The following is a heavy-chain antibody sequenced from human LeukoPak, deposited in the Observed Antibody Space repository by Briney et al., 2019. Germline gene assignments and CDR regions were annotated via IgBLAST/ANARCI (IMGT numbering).Heavy chain of an antibody. V-gene: IGHV3-21*01. CDR1: GVTFSSYS. CDR2: ISSSSSYI. D-gene: IGHD4-17*01. J-gene: IGHJ4*02. CDR3: ARLGDYLDYDY. Sequence: PGGSLRLSCAASGVTFSSYSMSWVRQAPGKGLEWVSSISSSSSYIYYADSVKGRFTISRDNAKNSLYLQMNSLRAEDTAVYYCARLGDYLDYDYWGQGTLVTVSS.